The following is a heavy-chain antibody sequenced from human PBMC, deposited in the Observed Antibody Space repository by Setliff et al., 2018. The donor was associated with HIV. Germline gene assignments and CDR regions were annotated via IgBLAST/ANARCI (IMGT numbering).Heavy chain of an antibody. CDR1: GFTFSSYE. V-gene: IGHV3-48*03. J-gene: IGHJ6*03. Sequence: PGGSLRLSCTASGFTFSSYEFNWVRQVPGKGLEWLSYISSSGGGKYYADSVKGRFTVSRDNGENSLYLQMNSLRAEDTAVYYCARERGVTPLGNYYYYYMDVWGKGTTVTVSS. CDR2: ISSSGGGK. D-gene: IGHD2-21*02. CDR3: ARERGVTPLGNYYYYYMDV.